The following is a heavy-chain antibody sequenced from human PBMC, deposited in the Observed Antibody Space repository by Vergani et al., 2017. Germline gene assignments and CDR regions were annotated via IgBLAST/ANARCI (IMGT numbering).Heavy chain of an antibody. J-gene: IGHJ5*02. D-gene: IGHD2-2*01. V-gene: IGHV3-7*01. CDR3: ARVGTDIVVVPAAWFDP. CDR1: GFTFSSYW. CDR2: IKQDGSEK. Sequence: EVQLLESGGGLVQPGGSLRLSCAASGFTFSSYWMSWVRQAPGKGLEWVANIKQDGSEKYYVDSVKGRFTISRDNAKNSLYLQMNSLRAEDTAVYYCARVGTDIVVVPAAWFDPWGQGTLVTVSS.